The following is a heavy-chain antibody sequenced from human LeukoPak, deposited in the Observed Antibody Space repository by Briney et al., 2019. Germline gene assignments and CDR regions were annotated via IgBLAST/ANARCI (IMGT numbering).Heavy chain of an antibody. CDR3: AGDRRGYSYGYGYFQH. V-gene: IGHV1-69*13. Sequence: GASVKVSCKASGGTFSSYAISWVRQAPGQGLEWMGGIIPIFGTANYAQKFQGRVTITADESTSTAYMELSSLRSEDTAVYYCAGDRRGYSYGYGYFQHWGQGTLVTVSS. J-gene: IGHJ1*01. CDR1: GGTFSSYA. D-gene: IGHD5-18*01. CDR2: IIPIFGTA.